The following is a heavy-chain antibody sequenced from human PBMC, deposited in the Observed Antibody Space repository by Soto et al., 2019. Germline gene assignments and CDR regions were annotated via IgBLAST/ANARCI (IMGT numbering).Heavy chain of an antibody. CDR3: ARWEQPLFDY. V-gene: IGHV3-30-3*01. D-gene: IGHD1-26*01. CDR2: ISSDGSHK. Sequence: QVQLVESGGGVVQPGRSLRLSCAASGFTVSAYTMHWVRQAPGKGLEWVAVISSDGSHKYYADSLKGRFTISRDNSTNTLYLQMNSLRAEGTAVYYCARWEQPLFDYWGQGTLVTVSS. CDR1: GFTVSAYT. J-gene: IGHJ4*02.